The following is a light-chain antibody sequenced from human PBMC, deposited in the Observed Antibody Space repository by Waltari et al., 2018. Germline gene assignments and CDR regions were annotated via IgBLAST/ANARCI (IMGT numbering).Light chain of an antibody. CDR1: KNDIGTYNF. CDR2: EAT. J-gene: IGLJ2*01. Sequence: QSALTQPASLSGSPGQSITISCAGTKNDIGTYNFVSWFQQSPGQAPKLIVSEATKRPSGVSYRFSGSKSGNTASLTISGLQSEDDADYSCCSYAGGSRVLFGGGTKLTVL. CDR3: CSYAGGSRVL. V-gene: IGLV2-23*01.